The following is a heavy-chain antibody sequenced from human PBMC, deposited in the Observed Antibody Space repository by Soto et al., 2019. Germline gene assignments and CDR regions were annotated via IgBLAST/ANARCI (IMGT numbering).Heavy chain of an antibody. D-gene: IGHD4-4*01. CDR1: GYPFSDNQ. J-gene: IGHJ5*02. Sequence: ASVKVSCKASGYPFSDNQIHWLRRAPGQGLEWMGRINPKSDDTNYAQKFQGRVTMTRDTSIDTSYLELTGLTSDDTATYYCARKHSLDYIRWGLDPWGQGTLVTVSS. CDR3: ARKHSLDYIRWGLDP. CDR2: INPKSDDT. V-gene: IGHV1-2*02.